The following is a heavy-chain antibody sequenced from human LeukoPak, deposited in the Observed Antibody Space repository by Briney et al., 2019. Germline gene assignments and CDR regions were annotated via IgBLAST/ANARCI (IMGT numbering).Heavy chain of an antibody. D-gene: IGHD2-15*01. Sequence: PETLSLTCAVSGYSISSGFFWAWMRQSPGKGLEWIGSIYHSGSTFYNPSLKGRVTISIDRSNNQFSLRLSSVTAADTAVYYCARDLDCSGGTCYFDPWGQGTLVTVSS. V-gene: IGHV4-38-2*02. CDR1: GYSISSGFF. CDR2: IYHSGST. J-gene: IGHJ5*02. CDR3: ARDLDCSGGTCYFDP.